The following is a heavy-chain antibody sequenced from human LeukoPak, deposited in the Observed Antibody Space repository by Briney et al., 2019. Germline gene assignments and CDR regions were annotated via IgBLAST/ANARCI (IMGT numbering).Heavy chain of an antibody. V-gene: IGHV4-61*09. CDR2: ISSSGST. Sequence: SQTLSLTCTVSGGSISSGNYYWRWIRQPPGKGLDWIGHISSSGSTSYNPSLKSRVTISVDTSKDQFSLKLSSVTAADTAVYYCARGGNWNSYYFDYWGQGTLVTVSS. D-gene: IGHD1-1*01. CDR3: ARGGNWNSYYFDY. CDR1: GGSISSGNYY. J-gene: IGHJ4*02.